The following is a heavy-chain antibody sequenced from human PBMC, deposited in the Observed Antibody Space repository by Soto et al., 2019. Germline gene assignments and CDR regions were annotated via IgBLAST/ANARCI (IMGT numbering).Heavy chain of an antibody. V-gene: IGHV4-59*01. CDR2: IYYRGST. D-gene: IGHD1-26*01. Sequence: LSLTCNVSGGSISGYYWSWIRQSPGKGLEYIGYIYYRGSTNYNSSLKSRVTMSVDTSRNQFSLKMNSVTAADTAVYYCARQQLLPFYYALDVWGQGTTVTVSS. CDR1: GGSISGYY. J-gene: IGHJ6*02. CDR3: ARQQLLPFYYALDV.